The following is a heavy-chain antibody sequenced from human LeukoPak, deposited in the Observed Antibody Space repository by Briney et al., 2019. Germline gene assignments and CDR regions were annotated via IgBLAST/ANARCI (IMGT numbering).Heavy chain of an antibody. V-gene: IGHV4-30-4*01. CDR3: ARGEEQQLAGGY. D-gene: IGHD6-13*01. J-gene: IGHJ4*02. Sequence: PSEPLSLTCTVCVRSINSGDYYWSWIRQPPGRGLGWIGYIYYSGSTYYNPSLKSRVTISVDKSKNQFSLKLSSVTAADTAVYYCARGEEQQLAGGYWGQGTLVTVSS. CDR2: IYYSGST. CDR1: VRSINSGDYY.